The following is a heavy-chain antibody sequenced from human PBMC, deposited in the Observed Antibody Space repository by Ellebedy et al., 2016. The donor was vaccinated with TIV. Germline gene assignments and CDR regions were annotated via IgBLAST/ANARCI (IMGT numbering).Heavy chain of an antibody. D-gene: IGHD4-17*01. CDR3: ATDGSYGDYLSPAHAFEI. J-gene: IGHJ3*02. CDR1: GFSFRSYW. Sequence: GESLKISCGSSGFSFRSYWMTWVRQAPGKGLEWVANINQGGSERHYVDSVKGRFTISRVNAKNSLYLEMNSLRAEDTAVYYCATDGSYGDYLSPAHAFEIWGQGTVVAVSS. CDR2: INQGGSER. V-gene: IGHV3-7*01.